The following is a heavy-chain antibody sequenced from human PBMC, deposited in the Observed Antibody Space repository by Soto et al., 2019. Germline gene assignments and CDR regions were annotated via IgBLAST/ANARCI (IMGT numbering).Heavy chain of an antibody. CDR3: ARVRQGCSSTSCYFDP. Sequence: SETLSLTCAVSGGSISSSNWWNWVRQPPGKGLERIGEIHHSGSTNYNPSLKSRVTISVDKSKNQFSLKLNSVTAADTAVYYCARVRQGCSSTSCYFDPWGQGTLVTVSS. J-gene: IGHJ5*02. CDR1: GGSISSSNW. V-gene: IGHV4-4*02. D-gene: IGHD2-2*01. CDR2: IHHSGST.